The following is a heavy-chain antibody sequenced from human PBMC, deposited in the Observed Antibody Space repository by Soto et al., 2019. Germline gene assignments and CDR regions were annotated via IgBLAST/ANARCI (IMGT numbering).Heavy chain of an antibody. Sequence: QVQLVQSGAEVKKPGASVKVSCKASDNTFSTYVISWVRQAPGQGLEWMGWISANNGDTNYAQKFQGRVTMTTDTSTNTAYMEVRSLTSDDTAVSYCARRGDSGDYPGKMDVLGKGPRSPSPQ. CDR1: DNTFSTYV. J-gene: IGHJ6*01. D-gene: IGHD4-17*01. CDR2: ISANNGDT. V-gene: IGHV1-18*01. CDR3: ARRGDSGDYPGKMDV.